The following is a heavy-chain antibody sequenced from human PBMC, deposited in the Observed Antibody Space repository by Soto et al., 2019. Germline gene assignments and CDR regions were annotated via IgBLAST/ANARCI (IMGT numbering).Heavy chain of an antibody. CDR1: GGYMSSSNW. CDR2: AHHSGRT. Sequence: QVQLQESGPGLVKPSGTLSLTCTVSGGYMSSSNWWNWVRQSPGKGLEWIGEAHHSGRTNYNPSLKSRVTISVDKSKNHFSLKLSSVTAADTAVYYCARSEATGLDYWGQGTLVTVSS. V-gene: IGHV4-4*02. J-gene: IGHJ4*02. CDR3: ARSEATGLDY. D-gene: IGHD1-26*01.